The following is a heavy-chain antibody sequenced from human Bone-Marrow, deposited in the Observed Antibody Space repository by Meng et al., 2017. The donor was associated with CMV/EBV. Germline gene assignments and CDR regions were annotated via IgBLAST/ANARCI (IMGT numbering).Heavy chain of an antibody. CDR1: GFTFSSYA. J-gene: IGHJ4*02. Sequence: ASGFTFSSYAMSWVRQAPGKGLEWVSAISGSGGSTYYADSVKGRFTISRDNSKNTLYLQMNSLRAEDTAVYYCAKGQNYYGSGTLDYWGQGTLVTVSS. CDR3: AKGQNYYGSGTLDY. CDR2: ISGSGGST. V-gene: IGHV3-23*01. D-gene: IGHD3-10*01.